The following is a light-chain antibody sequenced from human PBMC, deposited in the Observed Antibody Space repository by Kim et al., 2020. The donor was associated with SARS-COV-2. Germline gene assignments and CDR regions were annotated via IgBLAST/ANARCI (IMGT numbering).Light chain of an antibody. V-gene: IGLV2-14*03. J-gene: IGLJ1*01. CDR2: DVS. Sequence: QSITIACTGTSRGVGGYNYVSWYQQHPGKAPKLMIYDVSNRPSGVSNRFSGSKSGNTASLTISGLQAEDEADYYCSSYTSSSTPYVFGTGTKVTVL. CDR3: SSYTSSSTPYV. CDR1: SRGVGGYNY.